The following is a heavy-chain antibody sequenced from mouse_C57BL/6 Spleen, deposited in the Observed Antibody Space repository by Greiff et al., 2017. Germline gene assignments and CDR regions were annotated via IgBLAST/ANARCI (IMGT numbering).Heavy chain of an antibody. CDR2: IHPTSGST. Sequence: LQPGAELVKPGASVKLSCKDSGYTFTSYWMHWVKQRPGQGLEWIGMIHPTSGSTNYNEKFKSKATLTVDKSSSTAYMQLSSLTSEDSAVYYCARSGDLLWYFDYWGQGTTLTVSS. J-gene: IGHJ2*01. CDR3: ARSGDLLWYFDY. V-gene: IGHV1-64*01. CDR1: GYTFTSYW. D-gene: IGHD2-1*01.